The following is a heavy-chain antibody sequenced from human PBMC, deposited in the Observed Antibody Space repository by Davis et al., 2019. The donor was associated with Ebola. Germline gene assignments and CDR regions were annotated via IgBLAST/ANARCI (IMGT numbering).Heavy chain of an antibody. CDR3: ARPFVVVVNPPPEDYYYYAMDV. CDR2: IIHFFGTT. V-gene: IGHV1-69*13. D-gene: IGHD2-21*01. Sequence: SVKVSCKASGGTLSRYAISWVRQAPGQGLEWMGGIIHFFGTTNYAQKFQGRVPITADESMSTVYMELNSLRSEDSAGYYCARPFVVVVNPPPEDYYYYAMDVWGQGTTVIVSS. CDR1: GGTLSRYA. J-gene: IGHJ6*02.